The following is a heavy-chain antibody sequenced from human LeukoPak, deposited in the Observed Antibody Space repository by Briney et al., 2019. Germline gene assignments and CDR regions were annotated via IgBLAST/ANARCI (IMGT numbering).Heavy chain of an antibody. CDR2: INHNGNVN. D-gene: IGHD3-16*01. CDR3: ARGGGLGV. Sequence: GGSLRLSCAASGFTFSSYWMNWARQAPGKGLEWVASINHNGNVNYYVDSVKSRFTISRDNAKNSLYLQMSNLRAEDTAVYFCARGGGLGVWGQGATVTVSS. CDR1: GFTFSSYW. V-gene: IGHV3-7*03. J-gene: IGHJ6*02.